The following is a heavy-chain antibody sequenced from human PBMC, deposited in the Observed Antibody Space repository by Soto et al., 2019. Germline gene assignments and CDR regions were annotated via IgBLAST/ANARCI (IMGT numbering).Heavy chain of an antibody. CDR3: ARDNYGDYLFAAFDI. J-gene: IGHJ3*02. CDR2: ISSSSSYI. CDR1: GFTFSSYS. D-gene: IGHD4-17*01. V-gene: IGHV3-21*01. Sequence: GGSLRLSCAASGFTFSSYSMNWVRQAPGKGLEWVSSISSSSSYIYYADSVKGRFTISRDNAKNSLYLQMNSLRAEDTAVYYCARDNYGDYLFAAFDIWGQGTMVTVSS.